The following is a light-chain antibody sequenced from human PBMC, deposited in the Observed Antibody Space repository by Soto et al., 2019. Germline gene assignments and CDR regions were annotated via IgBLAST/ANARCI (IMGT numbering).Light chain of an antibody. CDR1: QSVSTY. V-gene: IGKV3-20*01. J-gene: IGKJ1*01. CDR2: GAS. Sequence: EIVLTQSPATLSVSPGERATLSCRASQSVSTYLAWYQQKPGQAPRLLIYGASARATGIPDRFSGSGSGTDYTLTISGLEPEDFAVYYCQQYGSSPRTFGQGTKVDI. CDR3: QQYGSSPRT.